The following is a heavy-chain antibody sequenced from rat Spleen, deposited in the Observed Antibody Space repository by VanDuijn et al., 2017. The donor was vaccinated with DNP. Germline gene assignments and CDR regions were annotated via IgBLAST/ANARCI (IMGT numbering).Heavy chain of an antibody. CDR3: ARGLRVE. V-gene: IGHV5-7*01. CDR1: GFPFSDFD. J-gene: IGHJ3*01. CDR2: IRYDGTST. Sequence: EVQLVESGGGLVQPGRSLKLSCAASGFPFSDFDMAWVRQVPKKGLEWVAGIRYDGTSTSYRDSVKGRFTISRDHARSTLYLQMDSLRSEDTATYYCARGLRVEGGQGTLVTVSS. D-gene: IGHD1-7*01.